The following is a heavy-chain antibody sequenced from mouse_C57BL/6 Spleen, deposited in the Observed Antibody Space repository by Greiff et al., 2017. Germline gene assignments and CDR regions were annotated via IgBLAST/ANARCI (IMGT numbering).Heavy chain of an antibody. Sequence: QVQLQQPGAELVMPGPSVKLSCKASGYTFTSYWMHWVKQRPGQGLEWIGEIDPSDSYTNYNQQFKGKSTLSVDKSSSTAYIELSSLTSADSAVYYCARGGGLRQVDYWGQGTTLTVSS. CDR2: IDPSDSYT. D-gene: IGHD2-2*01. J-gene: IGHJ2*01. CDR1: GYTFTSYW. CDR3: ARGGGLRQVDY. V-gene: IGHV1-69*01.